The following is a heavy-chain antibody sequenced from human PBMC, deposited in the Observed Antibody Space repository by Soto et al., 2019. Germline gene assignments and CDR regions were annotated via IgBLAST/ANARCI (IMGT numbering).Heavy chain of an antibody. CDR1: GGSFTEYY. Sequence: ASETLSLTCAVYGGSFTEYYRNWVRQYPGKGLERIGDVSHTGSAKYNPSLKSRVAMSIDKSKNQISLTMNFVTAADTAVFYCAVFHFSGLTCSDYWGQGTLVTVSS. V-gene: IGHV4-34*01. J-gene: IGHJ4*02. CDR2: VSHTGSA. CDR3: AVFHFSGLTCSDY. D-gene: IGHD3-10*01.